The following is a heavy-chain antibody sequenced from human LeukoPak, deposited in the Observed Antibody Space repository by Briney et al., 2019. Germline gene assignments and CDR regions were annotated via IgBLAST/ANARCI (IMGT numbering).Heavy chain of an antibody. Sequence: PSETLSLTCTVSGGSISSGGYYWSWIRQHPGKGLEWIGYIYYSGSTYYNPSLKSRVTISVDTSKNQFSLKLSSVTAADTAVYYCARYCSSTSCYFFDSWGQGTLVTVSS. CDR3: ARYCSSTSCYFFDS. D-gene: IGHD2-2*01. V-gene: IGHV4-31*03. CDR2: IYYSGST. CDR1: GGSISSGGYY. J-gene: IGHJ4*02.